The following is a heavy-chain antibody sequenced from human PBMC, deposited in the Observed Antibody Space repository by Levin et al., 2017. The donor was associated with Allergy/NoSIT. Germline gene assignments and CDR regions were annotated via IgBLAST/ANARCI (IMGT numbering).Heavy chain of an antibody. CDR3: ARSLIVGATSGGDY. Sequence: GGSLRLSCAASGFTFSSYWMHWVRQAPGKGLVWVSRINTDGSTTNYADSVKGRFTISRDNAKHTLYLQMNSLRAEDTAVYYCARSLIVGATSGGDYWGQGTLVTVSS. D-gene: IGHD1-26*01. J-gene: IGHJ4*02. CDR2: INTDGSTT. V-gene: IGHV3-74*01. CDR1: GFTFSSYW.